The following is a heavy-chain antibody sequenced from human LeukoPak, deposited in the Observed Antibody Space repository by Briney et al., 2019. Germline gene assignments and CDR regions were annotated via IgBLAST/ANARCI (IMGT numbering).Heavy chain of an antibody. J-gene: IGHJ3*02. V-gene: IGHV3-43*02. Sequence: PAGSLRLSCAASGFTFDDYAMHWVRQAPGKGLEWVSLISGDGGSTYYADSVKGRFTISRDISKNTVYLQMNSLRAEDTAVYFCARVRLDRSERNLDAFENWGQGTMVTVSS. CDR2: ISGDGGST. CDR1: GFTFDDYA. CDR3: ARVRLDRSERNLDAFEN. D-gene: IGHD1-14*01.